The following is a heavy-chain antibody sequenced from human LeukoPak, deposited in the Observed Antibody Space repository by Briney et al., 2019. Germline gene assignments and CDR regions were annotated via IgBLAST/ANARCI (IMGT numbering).Heavy chain of an antibody. V-gene: IGHV3-23*01. CDR3: AKGITYYYDSSGYYLPRLFDY. CDR1: GFTFSSYA. J-gene: IGHJ4*02. D-gene: IGHD3-22*01. CDR2: ISGSGGST. Sequence: PGGSLRLSCAAAGFTFSSYAMSWVRQAPGKGLEWVSAISGSGGSTYYAGSVKGRFTISRDNSKNTLYLQMNSLRAEDTAVYYCAKGITYYYDSSGYYLPRLFDYWGQGTLVTVSS.